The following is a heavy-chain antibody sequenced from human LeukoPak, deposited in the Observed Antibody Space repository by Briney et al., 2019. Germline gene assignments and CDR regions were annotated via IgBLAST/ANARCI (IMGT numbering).Heavy chain of an antibody. CDR3: ARHVGYCSSTSCYLDAFDI. V-gene: IGHV4-39*01. D-gene: IGHD2-2*01. CDR1: GGSISSSSYY. Sequence: SETLSLTCTVSGGSISSSSYYWGWIRQPPGKGLEWIGSIYYSGSTYYNPSLKSRVTMSVDTSKNQFSLKLSSATAADTAVYYCARHVGYCSSTSCYLDAFDIWGQGTMVTVSS. J-gene: IGHJ3*02. CDR2: IYYSGST.